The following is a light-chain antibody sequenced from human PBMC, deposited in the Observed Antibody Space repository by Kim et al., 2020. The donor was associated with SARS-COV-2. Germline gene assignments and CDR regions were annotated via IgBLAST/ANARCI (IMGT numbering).Light chain of an antibody. Sequence: VKLTCSLSSGHSSYAIAWHQQQPEKGPRYLMKLNSDGSHSKGDGIPDRFSGSSSGAERYLTISSLQSEDEADYYCQTWGTGIQGVFGGGTKLTVL. J-gene: IGLJ3*02. V-gene: IGLV4-69*01. CDR2: LNSDGSH. CDR3: QTWGTGIQGV. CDR1: SGHSSYA.